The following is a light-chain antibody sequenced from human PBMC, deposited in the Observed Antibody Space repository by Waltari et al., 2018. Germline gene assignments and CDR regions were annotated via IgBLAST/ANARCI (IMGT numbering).Light chain of an antibody. CDR2: KAS. Sequence: DIQMTQSPSTLSASVGDRVTITCRASQSISTWLDWFQQKPGNAPKVLIYKASSLESGVPSRFSGSGSGTEFTLTISSLQPDDFATYYCQHYNSFPYTFGQGTKLEIK. V-gene: IGKV1-5*03. CDR3: QHYNSFPYT. J-gene: IGKJ2*01. CDR1: QSISTW.